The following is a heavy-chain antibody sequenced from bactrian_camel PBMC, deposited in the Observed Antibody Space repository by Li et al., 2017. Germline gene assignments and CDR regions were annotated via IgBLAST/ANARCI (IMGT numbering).Heavy chain of an antibody. CDR1: GLTFSTYW. Sequence: HVQLVESGGGLVQPGGSLRLSCAASGLTFSTYWMSWVRQAPGKGLEWVSDIHPSAGRTYYADSVKGRFTISRDNAKNTLYLQLNSLKTEDTAMYYCAADGSSDGSYLIPVYNYWGQGTQVTVS. CDR3: AADGSSDGSYLIPVYNY. D-gene: IGHD2*01. V-gene: IGHV3S1*01. CDR2: IHPSAGRT. J-gene: IGHJ4*01.